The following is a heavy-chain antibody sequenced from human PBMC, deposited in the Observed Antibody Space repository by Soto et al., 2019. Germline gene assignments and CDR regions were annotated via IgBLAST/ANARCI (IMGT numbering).Heavy chain of an antibody. CDR3: ARVRYSHYGDY. J-gene: IGHJ4*02. CDR1: GASVSSGPYY. D-gene: IGHD4-4*01. V-gene: IGHV4-61*01. Sequence: QVQLQESGPGLVKSSEILSLTCTVSGASVSSGPYYWSWIRQPPGKGLEWIGYIYNIGITKYNPSLKSRVTIFVDTSKNEFSLKLRSVTAADTALYYCARVRYSHYGDYWGQGTLVTVSA. CDR2: IYNIGIT.